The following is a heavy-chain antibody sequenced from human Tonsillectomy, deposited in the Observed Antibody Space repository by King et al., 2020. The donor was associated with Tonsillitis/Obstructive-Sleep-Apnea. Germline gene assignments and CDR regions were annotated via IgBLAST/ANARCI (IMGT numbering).Heavy chain of an antibody. CDR3: AKKWCSGGSCWGGFDY. Sequence: VQLVESGGGLVQPGGSLRLSCAASGFTFSSYAMSWVRQAPGKGLEWVSAISGSGGSTYYADSVKGRFTISRDNSQNTLYLQMNSLRAEDTAVYYCAKKWCSGGSCWGGFDYWGQGTLVTVSS. V-gene: IGHV3-23*04. D-gene: IGHD2-15*01. CDR1: GFTFSSYA. CDR2: ISGSGGST. J-gene: IGHJ4*02.